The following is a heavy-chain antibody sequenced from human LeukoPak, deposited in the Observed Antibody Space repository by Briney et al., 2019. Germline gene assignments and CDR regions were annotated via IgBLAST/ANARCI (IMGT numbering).Heavy chain of an antibody. J-gene: IGHJ4*02. Sequence: PGGSLRLSCAASGFTFSSYAMSWVRQAPGKGLEWVSAISGSGGSTYYADSVKGRFTISRDNSKNTLYLQMNSLRAEDTAVYYCATSIRSHSYVEFDYWGQGTLVTVSS. CDR1: GFTFSSYA. CDR2: ISGSGGST. D-gene: IGHD5-18*01. V-gene: IGHV3-23*01. CDR3: ATSIRSHSYVEFDY.